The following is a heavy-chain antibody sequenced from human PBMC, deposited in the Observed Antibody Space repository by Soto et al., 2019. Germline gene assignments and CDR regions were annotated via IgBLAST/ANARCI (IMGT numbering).Heavy chain of an antibody. V-gene: IGHV1-69*13. CDR2: IIPMFPTA. CDR1: GGTFSNHS. J-gene: IGHJ6*02. D-gene: IGHD2-21*02. CDR3: ARDDATYCGGDCYRYFYYGMDV. Sequence: ASVKVSCKPSGGTFSNHSMSWVRQAPGQGLEWVGGIIPMFPTADYAQRFQGRVTITADDSTTTVYMELSGLRSEDTAMYYCARDDATYCGGDCYRYFYYGMDVWGQGTTVTVSS.